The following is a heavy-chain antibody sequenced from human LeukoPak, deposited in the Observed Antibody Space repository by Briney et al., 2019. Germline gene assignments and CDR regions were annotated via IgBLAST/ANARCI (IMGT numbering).Heavy chain of an antibody. CDR2: ISSSSSYI. Sequence: PGGSLRLSCAASGFTFSSYSMNWVRQAPGKGLEWVSSISSSSSYIYYADSVKGRFTISRDNAKNSLYLQMNSLRAEDTAVYCCARELVEMATIDYWGQGTLVTVSS. CDR3: ARELVEMATIDY. V-gene: IGHV3-21*01. CDR1: GFTFSSYS. J-gene: IGHJ4*02. D-gene: IGHD5-24*01.